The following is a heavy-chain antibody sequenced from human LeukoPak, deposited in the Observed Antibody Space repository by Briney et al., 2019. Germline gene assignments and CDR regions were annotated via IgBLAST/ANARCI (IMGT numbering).Heavy chain of an antibody. J-gene: IGHJ4*02. CDR3: ARDPIAPYSSGWCELDY. CDR2: TSAYNGNT. V-gene: IGHV1-18*01. CDR1: GYTFTSYG. Sequence: GASVKVSCKASGYTFTSYGISWVRQAPGQGLEWMGWTSAYNGNTNYAQKLQGRVTMTTDTSTSTAYMELRSLRSDDTAVYYCARDPIAPYSSGWCELDYWGQGTLVTVSS. D-gene: IGHD6-19*01.